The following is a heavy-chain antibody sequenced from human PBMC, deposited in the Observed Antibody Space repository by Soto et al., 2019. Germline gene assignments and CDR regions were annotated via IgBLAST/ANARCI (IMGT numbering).Heavy chain of an antibody. J-gene: IGHJ2*01. V-gene: IGHV1-69*12. Sequence: QVQLVQSGAEVKKPGSSVKVSCKASGGTFSSYAISRVRQAPGQGLEWMGGIIPIFGTANYAQKFQGRVPITAEEYTSTAYMELGSLRSEDAAEYYCARSTVTTHWYFDLWGRGTLFTVSS. CDR1: GGTFSSYA. CDR3: ARSTVTTHWYFDL. D-gene: IGHD4-17*01. CDR2: IIPIFGTA.